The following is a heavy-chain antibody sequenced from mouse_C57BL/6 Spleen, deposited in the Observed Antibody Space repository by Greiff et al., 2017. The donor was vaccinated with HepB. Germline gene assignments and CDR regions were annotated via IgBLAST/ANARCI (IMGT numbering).Heavy chain of an antibody. CDR3: ARFRQLRLRCYGY. CDR2: IYPGSGST. CDR1: GYTFTSYW. D-gene: IGHD3-2*02. Sequence: QVQLQQPGAELVKPGASVKMSCKASGYTFTSYWITWVKQRPGQGLEWIGDIYPGSGSTNYHEKFKSKATLTVDTSSSTAYMQLSSLTSADSAVYYCARFRQLRLRCYGYRGQGTTRTVAA. J-gene: IGHJ2*01. V-gene: IGHV1-55*01.